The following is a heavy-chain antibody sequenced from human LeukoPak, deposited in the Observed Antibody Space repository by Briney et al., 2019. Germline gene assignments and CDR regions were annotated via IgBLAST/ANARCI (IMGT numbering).Heavy chain of an antibody. V-gene: IGHV4-59*01. Sequence: PSETLSLTCTLSGGSISSYYWSWIRQPPGKGLEWIGYIYYSGSTNYNPSLKSRVTISVDTSKNQFSLKLSSVTAADTAVYYCARVRGEQHLGYYFHYGGQGTLVTVSS. J-gene: IGHJ4*02. CDR3: ARVRGEQHLGYYFHY. CDR2: IYYSGST. CDR1: GGSISSYY. D-gene: IGHD6-13*01.